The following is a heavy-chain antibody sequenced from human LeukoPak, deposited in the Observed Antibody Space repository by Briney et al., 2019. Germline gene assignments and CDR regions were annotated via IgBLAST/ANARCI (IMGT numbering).Heavy chain of an antibody. Sequence: SETLSLTCAVCGGSFSGYYWSWIRQPPGKGLEWIGEINHSGSTNYNPSLKSRVTISVDTSKNQFSLKLSSVTAADTAVYYCARAALRYFDWSLRFSAFDIWGQGTMVTVSS. J-gene: IGHJ3*02. CDR3: ARAALRYFDWSLRFSAFDI. CDR2: INHSGST. CDR1: GGSFSGYY. V-gene: IGHV4-34*01. D-gene: IGHD3-9*01.